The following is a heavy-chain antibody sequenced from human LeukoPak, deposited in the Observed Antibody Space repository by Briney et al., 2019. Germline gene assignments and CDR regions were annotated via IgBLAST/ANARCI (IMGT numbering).Heavy chain of an antibody. CDR3: ARRSLWFGELLQLDY. D-gene: IGHD3-10*01. CDR2: INHSGST. V-gene: IGHV4-38-2*02. CDR1: AYSISSVYY. Sequence: KPSETLSLTCTVSAYSISSVYYWSWIRQPPGKGLEWIGEINHSGSTNYNPSLKSRVTISVDTSKNQFSLKLSSVTAADTAVYYCARRSLWFGELLQLDYWGQGTLVTVSS. J-gene: IGHJ4*02.